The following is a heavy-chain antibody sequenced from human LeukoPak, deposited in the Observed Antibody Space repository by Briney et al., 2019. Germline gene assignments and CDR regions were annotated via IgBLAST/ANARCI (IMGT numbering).Heavy chain of an antibody. D-gene: IGHD5-12*01. V-gene: IGHV4-39*01. J-gene: IGHJ4*02. Sequence: SETLSLTCAVYGGSFSSYYWGWIRQPPGKGLEWIGSIYYSGSTYYNPSLKSRVTISVDTSKNQFSLKLSSVTAADTAVYYCARQGGYNPMFDYWGQGTLVTVSS. CDR3: ARQGGYNPMFDY. CDR1: GGSFSSYY. CDR2: IYYSGST.